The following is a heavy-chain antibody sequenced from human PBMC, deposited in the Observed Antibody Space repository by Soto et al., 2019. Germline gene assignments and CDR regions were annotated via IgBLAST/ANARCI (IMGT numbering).Heavy chain of an antibody. Sequence: QITLKESGPTLVKPTQTLTLTCTFSGFSLTTDRVGVGWIRQHPGEALEWLAVIYWDDSKTYRPSLESRLTITKDTSKTLVALTITNMDSLDTATYYCTHAYGGRSLYWGQGTLVTVSS. CDR1: GFSLTTDRVG. V-gene: IGHV2-5*02. J-gene: IGHJ4*02. CDR2: IYWDDSK. CDR3: THAYGGRSLY. D-gene: IGHD1-26*01.